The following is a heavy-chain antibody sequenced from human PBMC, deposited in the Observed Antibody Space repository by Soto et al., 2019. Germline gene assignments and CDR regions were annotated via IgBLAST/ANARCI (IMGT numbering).Heavy chain of an antibody. V-gene: IGHV4-34*01. CDR1: GGSFSGYY. D-gene: IGHD3-10*01. J-gene: IGHJ6*03. CDR2: INHSGST. Sequence: QVQLQQWGAGLLKPSETLSLTCAVYGGSFSGYYWSWIRQPPGKGLEWIGEINHSGSTNYNPSLKSRVTTSVDTSKNQFSLKLSSVTAADTAVYYCARGDTGSGSPYMDVWGKGTTVTVSS. CDR3: ARGDTGSGSPYMDV.